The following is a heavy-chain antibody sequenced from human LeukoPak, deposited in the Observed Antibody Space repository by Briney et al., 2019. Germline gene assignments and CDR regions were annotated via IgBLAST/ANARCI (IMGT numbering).Heavy chain of an antibody. D-gene: IGHD3-22*01. CDR1: GFTFSSYS. V-gene: IGHV3-23*01. CDR2: IGGSGTRT. CDR3: AKDQYYYDSSGLSSFDY. Sequence: GGSLRLSCAASGFTFSSYSMNWVRQAPGKGLEWVSSIGGSGTRTYYADSVKGRFTISRDTSKNTLYLQMNSLRAEDAAVYYCAKDQYYYDSSGLSSFDYWGQGTLVTVSS. J-gene: IGHJ4*02.